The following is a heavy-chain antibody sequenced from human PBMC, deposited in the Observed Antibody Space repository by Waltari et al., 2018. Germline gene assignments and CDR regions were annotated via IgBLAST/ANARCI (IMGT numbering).Heavy chain of an antibody. CDR2: INPNSGGT. Sequence: QVQLVQSGAEVKKPGASVKVSCKASGYTFTGYYMHWVRQAPGQGLEWMGWINPNSGGTNYAQKCQGWVTMTRETSISTAYMELSRLRSDDTAVYYCARRSVRGSSPFDYWGQGTLVTVSS. CDR3: ARRSVRGSSPFDY. D-gene: IGHD6-6*01. V-gene: IGHV1-2*04. J-gene: IGHJ4*02. CDR1: GYTFTGYY.